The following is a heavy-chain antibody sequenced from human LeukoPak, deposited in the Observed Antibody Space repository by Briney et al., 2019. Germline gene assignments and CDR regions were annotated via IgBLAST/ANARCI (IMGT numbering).Heavy chain of an antibody. V-gene: IGHV4-59*08. CDR2: IYYSGST. J-gene: IGHJ3*02. CDR1: GGSISSYY. CDR3: ARLITGPDAFDI. D-gene: IGHD1-20*01. Sequence: PSETLSLTCTVSGGSISSYYWSWVRQPPGKGLEWIGYIYYSGSTNYNPSLKSRVTISVDTSKNQFSLKLSSVTAADTAVYYCARLITGPDAFDIWGQGTMVTVSS.